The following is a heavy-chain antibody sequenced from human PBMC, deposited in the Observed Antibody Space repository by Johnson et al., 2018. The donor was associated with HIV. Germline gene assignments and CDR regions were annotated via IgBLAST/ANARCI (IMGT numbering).Heavy chain of an antibody. CDR3: TVWRWGWSGQEPFDV. Sequence: HVQLVESGGGVVKPGGSLRLSCAASGFTFSSYGMHWVRQAPGKGLEWVAFIRYDGSNKYYADSVKGRFTISRDNSKNTLYLQMNSLRDEDTSVYYCTVWRWGWSGQEPFDVWGPGTMVTVSS. J-gene: IGHJ3*01. D-gene: IGHD3-3*01. CDR1: GFTFSSYG. V-gene: IGHV3-30*02. CDR2: IRYDGSNK.